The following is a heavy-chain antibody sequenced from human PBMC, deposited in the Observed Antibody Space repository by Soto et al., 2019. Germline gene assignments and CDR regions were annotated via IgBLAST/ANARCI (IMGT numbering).Heavy chain of an antibody. D-gene: IGHD6-6*01. J-gene: IGHJ6*02. V-gene: IGHV4-31*01. CDR2: IYSNGDT. CDR1: SDSMNSGGYY. CDR3: ARRGGSSSGYYYYAMDV. Sequence: SETLSLTCSVSSDSMNSGGYYWSWIRQHPGKGLEWIGYIYSNGDTYYNPSLKSQVTISVDTSKNQFSLNLTSVTAADTAVYYCARRGGSSSGYYYYAMDVWGQGTTVTVSS.